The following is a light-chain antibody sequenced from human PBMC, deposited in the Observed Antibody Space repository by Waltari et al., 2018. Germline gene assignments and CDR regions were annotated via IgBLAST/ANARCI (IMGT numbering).Light chain of an antibody. V-gene: IGLV2-23*02. CDR3: CTYVGRTTFHVT. CDR2: EDN. Sequence: QSALTQPASVSGSPGQSITISCTGTISHVGPYHLFSWYHQHPGKAPKLIIYEDNKRPSGVSDRLSGSKSGNTASLTISGLQAEDEADYYCCTYVGRTTFHVTFGGGTKLTVL. J-gene: IGLJ2*01. CDR1: ISHVGPYHL.